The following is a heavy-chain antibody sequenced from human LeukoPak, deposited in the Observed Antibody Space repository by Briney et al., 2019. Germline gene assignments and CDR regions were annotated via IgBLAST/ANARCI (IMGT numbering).Heavy chain of an antibody. D-gene: IGHD1-26*01. CDR1: GFTFSDYP. J-gene: IGHJ4*02. Sequence: PGGSLGLSCVASGFTFSDYPIHWVRQAPGKGLEWVAVLASDERKKYYADSVKGRFTISRDNSKNSLFLQMSTLRPEDTAVYYCARAGRSADSGTTYYDYSDYWGQGAQVTVSS. V-gene: IGHV3-30*04. CDR2: LASDERKK. CDR3: ARAGRSADSGTTYYDYSDY.